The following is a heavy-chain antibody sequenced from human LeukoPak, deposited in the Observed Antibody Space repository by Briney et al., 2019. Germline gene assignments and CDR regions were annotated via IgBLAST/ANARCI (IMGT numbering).Heavy chain of an antibody. CDR3: ARRSRLYKHETTGYHDS. Sequence: SETLSLTCNVSGDYITTTNYYWAWIRQPPGKGLDWIASIFYSGNTYYNPSLKSRVSISIETSRKQISLQLRSVSATDTAIYYCARRSRLYKHETTGYHDSWGQGTLVTVSS. V-gene: IGHV4-39*01. CDR2: IFYSGNT. CDR1: GDYITTTNYY. J-gene: IGHJ4*02. D-gene: IGHD3-9*01.